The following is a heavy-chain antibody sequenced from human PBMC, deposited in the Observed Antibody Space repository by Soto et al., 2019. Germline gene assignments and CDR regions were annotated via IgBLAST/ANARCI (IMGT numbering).Heavy chain of an antibody. V-gene: IGHV3-33*01. D-gene: IGHD6-13*01. J-gene: IGHJ4*02. CDR2: IWYDGSNK. CDR1: GFTFSSYG. CDR3: ARDQLYSSSWSDY. Sequence: GGSLRLSCAASGFTFSSYGMHWVRQAPGKGLEWVAVIWYDGSNKYYADSVKGRFTISRDNSKNTLYLQMNSLRAEDTAVYYCARDQLYSSSWSDYWGRGTLVTVSS.